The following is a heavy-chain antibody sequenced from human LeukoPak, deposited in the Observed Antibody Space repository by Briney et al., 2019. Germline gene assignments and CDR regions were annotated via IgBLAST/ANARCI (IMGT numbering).Heavy chain of an antibody. CDR1: VGTFSSYA. CDR3: ARDFAAGDSRML. V-gene: IGHV1-69*13. CDR2: IIPIFGTA. J-gene: IGHJ4*02. Sequence: EASVNVSFKASVGTFSSYAISWGRQAPGQGLEWMGGIIPIFGTANYAQKFQGRVTIIADESTSTAYMELSSLRSEDTAVYYCARDFAAGDSRMLWGQGTLVTVSS. D-gene: IGHD2-8*01.